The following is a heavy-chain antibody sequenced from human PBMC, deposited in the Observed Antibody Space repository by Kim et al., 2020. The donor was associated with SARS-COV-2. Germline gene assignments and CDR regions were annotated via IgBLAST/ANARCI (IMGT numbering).Heavy chain of an antibody. J-gene: IGHJ4*02. V-gene: IGHV7-4-1*02. CDR2: NP. Sequence: NPTYAQGFTGRFVFSLDTSVSTAYLQISSLKAEDTAVYYCARKVADYGDDWGQGTLVTVSS. CDR3: ARKVADYGDD. D-gene: IGHD2-15*01.